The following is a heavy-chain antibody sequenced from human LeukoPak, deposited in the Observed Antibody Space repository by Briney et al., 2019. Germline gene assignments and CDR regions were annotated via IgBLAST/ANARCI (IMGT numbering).Heavy chain of an antibody. CDR1: GFTFSSYA. CDR2: ISGSGGST. CDR3: AIDQRHTYYYDSSGYYYVSY. V-gene: IGHV3-23*01. Sequence: GGSLRLSCAASGFTFSSYAMSWVRQAPGKGLEWVSAISGSGGSTYYADSVKGRFTISRDNSKNTLYLQINSLRAEDTAVYYCAIDQRHTYYYDSSGYYYVSYWGQGTLVTVSS. D-gene: IGHD3-22*01. J-gene: IGHJ4*02.